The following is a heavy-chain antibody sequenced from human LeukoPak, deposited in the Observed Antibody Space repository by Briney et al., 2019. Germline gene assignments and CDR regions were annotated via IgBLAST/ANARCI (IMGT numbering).Heavy chain of an antibody. V-gene: IGHV1-2*02. CDR1: GYTFTGYY. J-gene: IGHJ4*02. Sequence: ASVKVSCKASGYTFTGYYMHWVRQAPGQGLEWMGWINPNSGVTNYAQKFQGRVTMTRDTSISTAYMELSRLRSDDTAVYYCAREGTGSGSYSFDYWGQGTLVTVSS. D-gene: IGHD1-26*01. CDR3: AREGTGSGSYSFDY. CDR2: INPNSGVT.